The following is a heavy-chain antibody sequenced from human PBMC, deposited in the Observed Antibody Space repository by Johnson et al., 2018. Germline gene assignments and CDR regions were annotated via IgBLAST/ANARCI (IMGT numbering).Heavy chain of an antibody. CDR3: IRVGGFSYGYAFDI. CDR2: INGDGSGT. Sequence: EVQLLESGGGLVQPGGSLRLSCAASGFTFSSYWMHWVRQAPGKGLVWVSRINGDGSGTTYADSVKGRFTISRDNAKNTLYLQMDSLRAEDTAVYYCIRVGGFSYGYAFDIWGQGTMVTVSS. D-gene: IGHD5-18*01. J-gene: IGHJ3*02. V-gene: IGHV3-74*03. CDR1: GFTFSSYW.